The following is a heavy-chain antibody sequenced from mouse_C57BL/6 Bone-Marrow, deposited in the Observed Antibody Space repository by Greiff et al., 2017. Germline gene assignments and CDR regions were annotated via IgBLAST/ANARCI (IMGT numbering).Heavy chain of an antibody. CDR1: GYSFTGYY. J-gene: IGHJ2*01. Sequence: VQLQQSGPELVKPGASVKISCKASGYSFTGYYMNWVKQSPEKSLEWIGEINPSTGGTTYNQKFKAKATLTVDKSSSTAYMQLKSLTSEDSAVYYCARRRGEGYYFDYWGQGTTLSVSS. V-gene: IGHV1-42*01. D-gene: IGHD2-13*01. CDR2: INPSTGGT. CDR3: ARRRGEGYYFDY.